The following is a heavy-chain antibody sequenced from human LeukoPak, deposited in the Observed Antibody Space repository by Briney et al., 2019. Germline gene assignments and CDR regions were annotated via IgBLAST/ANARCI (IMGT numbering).Heavy chain of an antibody. CDR3: ARDGWFGELFPYYFDY. Sequence: ASVKVSCKVSGYTFTSYGISWVRQAAGQGLEWMGWISAYNGNTNYAQKLQGRVTMTTDTSTSTAYMELRSLRSDDTAVYYCARDGWFGELFPYYFDYWGQGTLVTVSS. CDR1: GYTFTSYG. CDR2: ISAYNGNT. V-gene: IGHV1-18*01. D-gene: IGHD3-10*01. J-gene: IGHJ4*02.